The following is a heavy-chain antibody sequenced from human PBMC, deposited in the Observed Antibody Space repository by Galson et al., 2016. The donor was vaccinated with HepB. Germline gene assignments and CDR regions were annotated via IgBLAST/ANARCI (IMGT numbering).Heavy chain of an antibody. CDR1: GFSLSSNEVG. CDR2: IYWDDDK. Sequence: PALVKPTQTLTLTCTVSGFSLSSNEVGVGWIRQPPGKALEWLALIYWDDDKRYSPSLKNRLTITKDTYKNQVVLTMTNMDPVDTATYYCVHRRSRTYYFDYWGQGTLVTVSS. V-gene: IGHV2-5*02. J-gene: IGHJ4*02. CDR3: VHRRSRTYYFDY.